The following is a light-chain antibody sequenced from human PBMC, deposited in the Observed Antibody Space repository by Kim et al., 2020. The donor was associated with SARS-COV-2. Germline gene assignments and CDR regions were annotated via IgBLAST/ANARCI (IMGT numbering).Light chain of an antibody. Sequence: GQRVTISCSGRRSPIGDNPVSWYQQLPGMAPNLIIYGDDQRPSGVPDRFSGSKAGTSASLAISGLQSGDDGDYFCATWDDSLYGRVFGGGTQLTVL. CDR1: RSPIGDNP. J-gene: IGLJ3*02. CDR3: ATWDDSLYGRV. CDR2: GDD. V-gene: IGLV1-44*01.